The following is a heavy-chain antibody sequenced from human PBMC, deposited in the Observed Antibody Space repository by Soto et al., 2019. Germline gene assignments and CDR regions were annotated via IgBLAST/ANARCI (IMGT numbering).Heavy chain of an antibody. CDR3: ARRGSYYSSFDY. CDR2: IYYSGST. CDR1: GGSISSSSYY. Sequence: ETLSLTCTVSGGSISSSSYYWGWIRQPPGKGLEWIGSIYYSGSTYYNPSLKSRVTISVDTSKNQFSLKLSSVTAADTAVYYCARRGSYYSSFDYWGQGTLVTVSS. V-gene: IGHV4-39*01. J-gene: IGHJ4*02. D-gene: IGHD1-26*01.